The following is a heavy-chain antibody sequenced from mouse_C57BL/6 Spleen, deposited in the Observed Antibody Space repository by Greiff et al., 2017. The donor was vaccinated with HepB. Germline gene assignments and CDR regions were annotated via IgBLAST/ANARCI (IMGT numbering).Heavy chain of an antibody. CDR1: GYAFSSSW. V-gene: IGHV1-53*01. CDR3: ARSGGSSYDSYYFDY. Sequence: QVQLKESGPELVKPGASVKISCKASGYAFSSSWMNWVKQRPGQGLEWIGNINPSNGGTNYNEKFKSKATLTVDKSSSTAYMQLSSLTSEDSAVYYCARSGGSSYDSYYFDYWGQGTTLTVSS. CDR2: INPSNGGT. J-gene: IGHJ2*01. D-gene: IGHD1-1*01.